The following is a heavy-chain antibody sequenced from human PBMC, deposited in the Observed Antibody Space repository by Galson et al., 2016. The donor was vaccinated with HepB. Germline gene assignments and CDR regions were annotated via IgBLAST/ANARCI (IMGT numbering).Heavy chain of an antibody. CDR1: GFTFSSYS. CDR2: ISGSGSST. CDR3: ADAGTTHYFYYYYDLDV. Sequence: SLRLSCAASGFTFSSYSMNWVRQAPGKGLQWVAAISGSGSSTYYADSVKGRFTISRDNSKNTLYLQMNSLRVEDTAIYYCADAGTTHYFYYYYDLDVWGQGTTVTVSS. D-gene: IGHD1-14*01. V-gene: IGHV3-23*01. J-gene: IGHJ6*02.